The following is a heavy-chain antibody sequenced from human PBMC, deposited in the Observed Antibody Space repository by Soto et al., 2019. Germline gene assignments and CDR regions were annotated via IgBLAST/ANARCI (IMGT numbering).Heavy chain of an antibody. CDR3: ARGYYDSSGYLFDY. CDR1: GGSISSCY. V-gene: IGHV4-4*07. D-gene: IGHD3-22*01. Sequence: SETLSLTCTVSGGSISSCYWSWIRQPAGKGLEWIGHIYSSGSTNYNPSLKSRVTMSVDTSKNQFSLKLSSVTAADTAVYYCARGYYDSSGYLFDYWGQGTLVTVSS. J-gene: IGHJ4*02. CDR2: IYSSGST.